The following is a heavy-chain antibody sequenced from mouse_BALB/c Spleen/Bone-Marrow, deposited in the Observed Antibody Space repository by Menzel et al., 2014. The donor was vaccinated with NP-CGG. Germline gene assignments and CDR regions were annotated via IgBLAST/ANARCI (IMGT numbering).Heavy chain of an antibody. V-gene: IGHV5-17*02. J-gene: IGHJ2*01. CDR3: ARDVPLYDVGYFDY. CDR1: GFTFSSFG. Sequence: VVESGGGLVQPGGSRKLSCAASGFTFSSFGMHWVRQAPEKGLEWVAYISSGSSTIYYADTVKGRFTISRDNPKNTLFLQMTSLRSEDTAMYYCARDVPLYDVGYFDYWGQGTTLTVSS. CDR2: ISSGSSTI. D-gene: IGHD2-14*01.